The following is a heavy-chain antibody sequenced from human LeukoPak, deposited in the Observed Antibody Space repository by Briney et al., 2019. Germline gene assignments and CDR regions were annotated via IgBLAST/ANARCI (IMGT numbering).Heavy chain of an antibody. V-gene: IGHV4-59*01. J-gene: IGHJ4*02. CDR3: ARERCSSTTCYFDY. D-gene: IGHD2-2*01. Sequence: PSETLSLTCTVSGGSISSYYWSWIRQPPGKGLEWIGYIYYSGSTNYNPSLKSRVTISVDTSKNQFSLKLSSVTAAATAVYYCARERCSSTTCYFDYWGQGTLVTVSS. CDR1: GGSISSYY. CDR2: IYYSGST.